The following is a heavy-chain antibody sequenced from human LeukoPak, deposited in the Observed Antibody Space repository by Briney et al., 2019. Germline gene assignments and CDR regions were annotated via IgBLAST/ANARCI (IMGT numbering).Heavy chain of an antibody. CDR1: GYSVVNFW. CDR2: IYPDSSDT. Sequence: GESLKISCKASGYSVVNFWIAWVRHMPGKGLEWVGIIYPDSSDTRYSPSFQGHVTISADTSIRTAYLQWSSLRASDNGIYYCARLNDWADYWGQGTLVTVSS. CDR3: ARLNDWADY. V-gene: IGHV5-51*01. J-gene: IGHJ4*02. D-gene: IGHD3-9*01.